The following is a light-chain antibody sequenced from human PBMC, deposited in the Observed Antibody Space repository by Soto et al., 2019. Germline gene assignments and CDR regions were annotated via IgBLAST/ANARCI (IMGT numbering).Light chain of an antibody. CDR1: SSDVGGYNY. CDR2: DVS. Sequence: QSPLTQPRSVSGSPGQSATISYAGTSSDVGGYNYVSWYQQHPGKAPKVIIYDVSKRPSGVPDRFSGSKSGNTASLTISGLQAEDEADYYCCSYAGSYIYVFGGGTKVTVL. J-gene: IGLJ1*01. V-gene: IGLV2-11*01. CDR3: CSYAGSYIYV.